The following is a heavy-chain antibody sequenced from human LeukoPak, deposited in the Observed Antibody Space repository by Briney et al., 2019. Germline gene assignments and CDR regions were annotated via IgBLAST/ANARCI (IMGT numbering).Heavy chain of an antibody. V-gene: IGHV3-23*01. CDR3: AKDRNIGWELIFDY. CDR1: GFTFSSYS. J-gene: IGHJ4*02. Sequence: GGSLRLSCAASGFTFSSYSMNWVRQAPGKGLEWVSAISGSGGSTYYADSVKGRFTISRDNSKNTLYLQMNSLRAEDTAVYYCAKDRNIGWELIFDYWGQGTLVTVSS. D-gene: IGHD1-26*01. CDR2: ISGSGGST.